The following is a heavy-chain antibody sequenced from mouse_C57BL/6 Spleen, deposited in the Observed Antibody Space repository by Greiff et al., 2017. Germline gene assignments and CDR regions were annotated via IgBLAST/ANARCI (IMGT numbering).Heavy chain of an antibody. V-gene: IGHV5-4*01. J-gene: IGHJ2*01. D-gene: IGHD1-1*01. CDR3: ARDYYGSSYYFDY. CDR1: GFTFSSYA. Sequence: EVKVVESGGGLVKPGGSLKLSCAASGFTFSSYAMSWVRQTPEKRLEWVATISDGGSYTYYPDNVKGRFTISRDNAKNNLYLQMSHLKSEDTAMYYCARDYYGSSYYFDYWGQGTTLTGSS. CDR2: ISDGGSYT.